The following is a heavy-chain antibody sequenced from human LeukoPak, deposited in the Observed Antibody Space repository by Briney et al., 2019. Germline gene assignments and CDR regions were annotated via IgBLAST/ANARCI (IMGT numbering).Heavy chain of an antibody. CDR2: IYPGDSDT. V-gene: IGHV5-51*01. CDR1: GCSFTSYW. J-gene: IGHJ4*02. Sequence: GESLKISCKGSGCSFTSYWIGWVRQMPGKGLEWMGIIYPGDSDTRYSPSFQGQVTISADKSVSTAYLQWSSLKASDTAMYYCARRAPDSGYDYRSFDYWGQGTLVTVSS. D-gene: IGHD5-12*01. CDR3: ARRAPDSGYDYRSFDY.